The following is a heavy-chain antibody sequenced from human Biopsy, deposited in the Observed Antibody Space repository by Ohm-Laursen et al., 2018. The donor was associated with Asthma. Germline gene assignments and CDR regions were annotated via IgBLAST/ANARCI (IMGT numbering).Heavy chain of an antibody. J-gene: IGHJ4*02. CDR1: GFTFGDYW. V-gene: IGHV3-7*01. CDR2: IKHDGSEN. Sequence: SLRLSCSASGFTFGDYWMSWVRQVPGRGLEWVADIKHDGSENNHVDSLKGRFTISRDNAKNTLYLQMSSLRAEDTAVYYCARKARHGDYDFDYWGQGTLVTVSS. CDR3: ARKARHGDYDFDY. D-gene: IGHD4-17*01.